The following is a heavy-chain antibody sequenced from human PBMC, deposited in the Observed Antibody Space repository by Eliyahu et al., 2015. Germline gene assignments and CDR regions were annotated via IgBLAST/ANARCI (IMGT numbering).Heavy chain of an antibody. CDR1: GYTFTSYX. V-gene: IGHV1-46*03. Sequence: QVQLVQSGAEVKKPGASVKVSCKASGYTFTSYXMHWVRQAPGQGLEWMGIINPSGGSTSYAQKFQGRVTMTRDTSTSTVYMELSSLRSEDTAVYYCARDGFTMVRGVIIPYYGMDVWGQGTTVTVSS. CDR3: ARDGFTMVRGVIIPYYGMDV. CDR2: INPSGGST. J-gene: IGHJ6*02. D-gene: IGHD3-10*01.